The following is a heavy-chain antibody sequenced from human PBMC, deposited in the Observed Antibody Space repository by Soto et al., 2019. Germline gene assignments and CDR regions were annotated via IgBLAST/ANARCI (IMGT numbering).Heavy chain of an antibody. J-gene: IGHJ6*02. D-gene: IGHD3-10*01. CDR1: GGSFSDYY. V-gene: IGHV4-34*01. Sequence: PTETLSLASAVYGGSFSDYYWSWIRQPPGKGLEWIGEINHSGSTKYNPSLKSRVTISVDTSKNQFSLKLNSATAADTAVYYCARDQGMVLGAGGMDVWGQGTTVTVSS. CDR2: INHSGST. CDR3: ARDQGMVLGAGGMDV.